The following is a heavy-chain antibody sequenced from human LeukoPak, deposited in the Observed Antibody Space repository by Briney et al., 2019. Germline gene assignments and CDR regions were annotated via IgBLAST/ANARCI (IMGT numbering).Heavy chain of an antibody. J-gene: IGHJ5*02. CDR3: ARAPQWLVNWFDP. D-gene: IGHD6-19*01. CDR2: INHSGST. CDR1: GGSFSGYY. V-gene: IGHV4-34*01. Sequence: KASETLSLTCAVYGGSFSGYYWSWICQPPGKGLEWIGEINHSGSTNYNPSLKSRVTISVDTSKNQFSLKLSSVTAADTAVYYCARAPQWLVNWFDPWGQGTLVTVSS.